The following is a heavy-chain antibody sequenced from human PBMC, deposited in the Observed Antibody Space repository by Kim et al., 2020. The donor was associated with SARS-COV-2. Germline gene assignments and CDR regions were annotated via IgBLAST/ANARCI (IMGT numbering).Heavy chain of an antibody. D-gene: IGHD3-3*01. J-gene: IGHJ6*03. CDR2: INPNSGGT. V-gene: IGHV1-2*06. Sequence: GYYMHWGRQAPGQGLEWMGRINPNSGGTNYAQKFQGRVTMTRDTSISTAYMELSRLRSDDTAVYYCAREVTLITIFGVVTHYYYYYYMDV. CDR1: GYY. CDR3: AREVTLITIFGVVTHYYYYYYMDV.